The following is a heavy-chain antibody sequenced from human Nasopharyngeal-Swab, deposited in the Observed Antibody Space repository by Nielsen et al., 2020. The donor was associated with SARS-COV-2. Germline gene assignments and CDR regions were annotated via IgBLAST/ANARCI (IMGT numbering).Heavy chain of an antibody. CDR1: GYSFSSYW. V-gene: IGHV5-51*01. J-gene: IGHJ4*02. CDR3: ATAYNGNYYWDY. CDR2: MYLRDSDT. D-gene: IGHD1-7*01. Sequence: KVSCKGSGYSFSSYWIGWVRQMPGKGLEWMGIMYLRDSDTRYSPSFQGQVTISADKSISTAYLQWSSLKASDTAMYYCATAYNGNYYWDYWGQGTLVTVSS.